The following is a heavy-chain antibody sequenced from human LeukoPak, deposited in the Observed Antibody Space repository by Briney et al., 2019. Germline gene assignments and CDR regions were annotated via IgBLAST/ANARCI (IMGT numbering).Heavy chain of an antibody. CDR1: GGSISSNNYY. CDR3: ARTTMVRGTYCMDV. V-gene: IGHV4-39*07. D-gene: IGHD3-10*01. J-gene: IGHJ6*03. Sequence: PSETLSLTCTVSGGSISSNNYYWGWIRQPPGKGLEWIGIIYYSGTTYYNPSLKSRVTISVDTSKNQFSLKLSSVTAADTAVYYCARTTMVRGTYCMDVWGKGTTVTISS. CDR2: IYYSGTT.